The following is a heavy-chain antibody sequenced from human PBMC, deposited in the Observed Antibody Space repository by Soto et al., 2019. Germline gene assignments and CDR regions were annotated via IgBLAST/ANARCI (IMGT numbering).Heavy chain of an antibody. V-gene: IGHV1-46*01. J-gene: IGHJ5*02. CDR1: GYTFTAYY. CDR3: ARDNGDYAFDR. CDR2: INPSSGSV. Sequence: QVQLVQSGAEVKKPGASVKVSCATSGYTFTAYYIHWVRQAPGQGLEWMGIINPSSGSVSYAQKFQGRVTVTRYTSTDTVYMELNTLDSEDTAMYFCARDNGDYAFDRWGQGTLVTVSS. D-gene: IGHD4-17*01.